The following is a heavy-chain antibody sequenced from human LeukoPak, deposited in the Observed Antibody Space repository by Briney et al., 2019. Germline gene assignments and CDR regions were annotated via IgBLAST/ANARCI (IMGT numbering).Heavy chain of an antibody. J-gene: IGHJ4*02. CDR3: AKDRGIAAPDYYFDY. CDR2: ITWNGDAT. CDR1: GFAFEDYA. D-gene: IGHD6-6*01. V-gene: IGHV3-43D*04. Sequence: PGGSLRLSCAASGFAFEDYAMYWVRQAPGKGLEWVYLITWNGDATYYADAVKGRFTISRDTSKKSLYLQMNSLRAEDTAFYYCAKDRGIAAPDYYFDYWGQGTLVTVSS.